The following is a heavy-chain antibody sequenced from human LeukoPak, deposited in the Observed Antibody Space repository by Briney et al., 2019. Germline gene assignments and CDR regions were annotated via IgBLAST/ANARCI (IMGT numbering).Heavy chain of an antibody. J-gene: IGHJ3*02. Sequence: GGSLRLSCAASGVTISSNYMSWVRQAPGKGLEWVSGIYSGGSTYYADSVKGRVTISGDKSKNTVYLQRNSLRAADTAVYYRTTGDRYCTGGSCYFYAFHIWGQGTRVTVSS. D-gene: IGHD2-15*01. CDR3: TTGDRYCTGGSCYFYAFHI. CDR1: GVTISSNY. CDR2: IYSGGST. V-gene: IGHV3-66*01.